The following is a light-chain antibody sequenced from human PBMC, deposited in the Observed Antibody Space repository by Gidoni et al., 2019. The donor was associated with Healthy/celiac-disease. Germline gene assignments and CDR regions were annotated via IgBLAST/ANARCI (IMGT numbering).Light chain of an antibody. CDR1: QSVSSSY. CDR3: QQYGSSPPIT. V-gene: IGKV3-20*01. Sequence: EIVLTQPPGTLSLSPGERATLSCRASQSVSSSYLAWYQQKPGQAPRLLIYGASSRATGIPDRFSVSGSGTDFTLTISRLEPEDFAVYYCQQYGSSPPITFGQGTRLEIK. J-gene: IGKJ5*01. CDR2: GAS.